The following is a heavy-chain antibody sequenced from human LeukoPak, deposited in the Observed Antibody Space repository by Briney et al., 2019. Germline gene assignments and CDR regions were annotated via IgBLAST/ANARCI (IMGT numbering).Heavy chain of an antibody. CDR3: AKDPHDYSNYVDY. D-gene: IGHD4-11*01. V-gene: IGHV3-23*01. CDR2: ISGTGLTT. J-gene: IGHJ4*02. Sequence: PGGSLRLSCAASGFTFSSYAMHWVRQAPGKGVEWVSAISGTGLTTYYADSVKGRFTISRDNSKNTLYLQMNSLRAEDTAVYYCAKDPHDYSNYVDYWGQGTLVTVSS. CDR1: GFTFSSYA.